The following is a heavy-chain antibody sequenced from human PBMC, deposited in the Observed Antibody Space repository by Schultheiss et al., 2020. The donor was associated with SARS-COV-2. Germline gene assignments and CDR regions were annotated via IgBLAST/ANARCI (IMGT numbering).Heavy chain of an antibody. D-gene: IGHD3-22*01. V-gene: IGHV3-21*05. CDR1: GFTFSSYS. CDR3: AKAMRITMIVVVIIFDAFDI. CDR2: ISSSSSYI. J-gene: IGHJ3*02. Sequence: GGSLRLSCAASGFTFSSYSMNWVRQAPGKGLEWVSYISSSSSYIYYADSVKGRFTISRDNAKNSLYLQMNSLRAEDTAVYYCAKAMRITMIVVVIIFDAFDIWGQGTMVTVSS.